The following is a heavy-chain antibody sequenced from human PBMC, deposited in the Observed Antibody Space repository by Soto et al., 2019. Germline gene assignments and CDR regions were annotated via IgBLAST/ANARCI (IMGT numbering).Heavy chain of an antibody. Sequence: SSGTLSLTCAVSGGSISSGGYSWRWIRQRQGKGLEWIGYNYDNGNYYYNPSLKSRVTISVDRSKNQFSLKLSSVTAAGTAVYYWARWEAVTSSDFRGQGPLVTLFS. J-gene: IGHJ1*01. V-gene: IGHV4-30-2*01. CDR2: NYDNGNY. D-gene: IGHD4-4*01. CDR1: GGSISSGGYS. CDR3: ARWEAVTSSDF.